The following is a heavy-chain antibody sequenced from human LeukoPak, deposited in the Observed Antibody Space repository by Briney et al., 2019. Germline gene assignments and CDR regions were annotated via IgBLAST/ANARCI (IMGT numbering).Heavy chain of an antibody. J-gene: IGHJ4*02. CDR3: TRVDTAMGSFDY. Sequence: PGGSLRLSCAASGFTFSGSAMHWVRQASGKGLEWVGRIRSKANSYATAYAASVKGRFTIPRDDSKNTAYLQMNSLKTEDTAVYYCTRVDTAMGSFDYWGQGTLVTVSS. CDR1: GFTFSGSA. CDR2: IRSKANSYAT. D-gene: IGHD5-18*01. V-gene: IGHV3-73*01.